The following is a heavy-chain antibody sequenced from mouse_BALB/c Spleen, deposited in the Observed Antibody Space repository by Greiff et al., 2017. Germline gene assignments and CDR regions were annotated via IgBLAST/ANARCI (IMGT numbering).Heavy chain of an antibody. Sequence: QVQLQQSGAELMKPGASVKISCKATGYTFSSYWIEWVKQRPGHGLEWIGEILPGSGSTNYNEKFKGKATFTADTSSNTAYIQLSSLTSEDSAVYYCAVSLLPDYWGQGTTLTVSS. J-gene: IGHJ2*01. D-gene: IGHD1-2*01. CDR2: ILPGSGST. CDR3: AVSLLPDY. V-gene: IGHV1-9*01. CDR1: GYTFSSYW.